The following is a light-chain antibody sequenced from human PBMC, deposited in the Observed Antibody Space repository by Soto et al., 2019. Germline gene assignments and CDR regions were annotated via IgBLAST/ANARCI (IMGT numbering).Light chain of an antibody. CDR1: NVGEYDY. J-gene: IGLJ3*02. CDR2: EVT. Sequence: QSVLTQPPSASGSPGQSVTISCTGSNVGEYDYVSWYQQHPGKAPKLMIHEVTKRPSGVPDRFSGSKSGNTASLTVSGLQAEDEADYCCSSFAGSNIWVFGGGTKLTVL. CDR3: SSFAGSNIWV. V-gene: IGLV2-8*01.